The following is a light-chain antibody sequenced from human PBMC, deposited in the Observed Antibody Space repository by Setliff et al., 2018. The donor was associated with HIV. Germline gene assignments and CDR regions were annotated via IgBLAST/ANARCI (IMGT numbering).Light chain of an antibody. V-gene: IGLV2-23*02. CDR1: SSDVGNYDL. J-gene: IGLJ1*01. CDR3: CSHARYRTYV. Sequence: QSALTQPASVSRSPGQSITISCTGTSSDVGNYDLVSWYHHPPGKAPKLIIYGVTKRPSGVSNRFSGSKSGNTASLTISGLQAEDEGDYYCCSHARYRTYVFGTGTRSPS. CDR2: GVT.